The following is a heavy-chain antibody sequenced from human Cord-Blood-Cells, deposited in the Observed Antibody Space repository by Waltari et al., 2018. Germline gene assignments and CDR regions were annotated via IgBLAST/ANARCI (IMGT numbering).Heavy chain of an antibody. Sequence: QVQLVQSGAEVKKPGSSVKVSCKASGGTFSSYAISWVRQAPGQGLEWMGGIIPIFGTENYAQKFQGRVTITADKSTSTAYMELSSLRSEDTAVYYVARDRFAGRSSSYFDYWGQGTLVTVSS. CDR3: ARDRFAGRSSSYFDY. CDR1: GGTFSSYA. V-gene: IGHV1-69*06. CDR2: IIPIFGTE. D-gene: IGHD6-6*01. J-gene: IGHJ4*02.